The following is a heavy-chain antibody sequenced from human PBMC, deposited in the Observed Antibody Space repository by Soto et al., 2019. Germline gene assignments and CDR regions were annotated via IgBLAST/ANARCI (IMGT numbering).Heavy chain of an antibody. CDR1: GGTFSSYA. V-gene: IGHV1-69*06. J-gene: IGHJ3*02. CDR3: ARAPGSGSYYRGANRI. Sequence: QVQLVQSGAEVKKPGSSVKVSCKASGGTFSSYAISWVRQAPGQGLEWMGGIIPIFGTANYAQKFQGRVTITADKSTSTAYMELSSLRSEDTAVYYCARAPGSGSYYRGANRIWSQGPMVTVSS. D-gene: IGHD3-10*01. CDR2: IIPIFGTA.